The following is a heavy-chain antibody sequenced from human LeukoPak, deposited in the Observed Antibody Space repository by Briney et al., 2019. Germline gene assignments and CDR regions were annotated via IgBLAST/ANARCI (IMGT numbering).Heavy chain of an antibody. J-gene: IGHJ6*02. CDR1: GFTFSSYE. Sequence: SGGSLRLSCAASGFTFSSYEMNWVRQAPGKGLEWVPYISSSGSTIYYADSVKGRFTISRDNAKNSLYLQMNSLRAEDTAVYYCARDFGASYGNYYYYGMDVWGQGTTVTVSS. CDR2: ISSSGSTI. CDR3: ARDFGASYGNYYYYGMDV. D-gene: IGHD5-18*01. V-gene: IGHV3-48*03.